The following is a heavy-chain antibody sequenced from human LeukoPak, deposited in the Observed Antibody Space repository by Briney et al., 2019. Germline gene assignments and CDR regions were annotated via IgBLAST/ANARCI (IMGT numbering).Heavy chain of an antibody. CDR2: MIHTGST. D-gene: IGHD6-19*01. CDR1: GGSFSGYY. J-gene: IGHJ4*02. Sequence: SETLSLTCAVYGGSFSGYYWSWIRQPPGKGLEWIGYMIHTGSTSYNPSLKSRVTISMDTSKLQFSLRLSSVTAADTAVYYCAREGGKQWLVFDYWGQGSLVTVSS. V-gene: IGHV4-59*01. CDR3: AREGGKQWLVFDY.